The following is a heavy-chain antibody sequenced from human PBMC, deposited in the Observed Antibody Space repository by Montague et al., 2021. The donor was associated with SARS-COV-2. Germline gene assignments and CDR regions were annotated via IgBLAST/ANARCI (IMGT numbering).Heavy chain of an antibody. V-gene: IGHV4-34*01. J-gene: IGHJ6*03. CDR2: INHGGST. CDR3: ARLRDGVVPSPILGVGPYYSYYYMDV. Sequence: SETLSLTCAVHGTFFSGYYWNWIRQPPGKGLEWIGEINHGGSTKYSPSLKSRLTISADTSKNQFSLKLTSVAAADTAVYYCARLRDGVVPSPILGVGPYYSYYYMDVWGRGTMVTVSS. CDR1: GTFFSGYY. D-gene: IGHD3-10*01.